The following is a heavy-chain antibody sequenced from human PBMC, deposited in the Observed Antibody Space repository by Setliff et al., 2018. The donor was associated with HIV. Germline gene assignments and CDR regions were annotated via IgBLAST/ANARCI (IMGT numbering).Heavy chain of an antibody. CDR1: GVSVGSGYYY. Sequence: PSETLSLTCSVSGVSVGSGYYYWSWIRQHPGKGLEWIGYIYYSGNPFYNPSLRSRVTISLDTSKNQFSLKLSSVTAADTAVYYCARGFDYAQRPPLYYFDYWGQGTLVTVSS. D-gene: IGHD2-2*01. CDR3: ARGFDYAQRPPLYYFDY. CDR2: IYYSGNP. V-gene: IGHV4-31*03. J-gene: IGHJ4*02.